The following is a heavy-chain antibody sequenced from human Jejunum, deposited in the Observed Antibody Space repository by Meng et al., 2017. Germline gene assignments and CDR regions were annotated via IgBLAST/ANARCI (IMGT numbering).Heavy chain of an antibody. J-gene: IGHJ4*02. CDR3: ARESNYYGTGSPFDY. CDR1: GYILTNYY. Sequence: ASVKVSCKASGYILTNYYIHWVRQAPGQGLEWMGRINPSDGRSIDAEKFQGRVTMTRDTSTSTIYMELSSLRSGDTAIYYCARESNYYGTGSPFDYWGQGTLVTGSS. V-gene: IGHV1-46*01. D-gene: IGHD3-10*01. CDR2: INPSDGRS.